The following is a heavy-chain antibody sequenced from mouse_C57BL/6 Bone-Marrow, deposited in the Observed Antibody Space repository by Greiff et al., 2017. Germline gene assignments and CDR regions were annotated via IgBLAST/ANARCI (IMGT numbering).Heavy chain of an antibody. CDR1: GFSFTSYG. V-gene: IGHV2-2*01. D-gene: IGHD3-3*01. CDR2: LWSGGST. J-gene: IGHJ2*01. CDR3: ARGDEVDY. Sequence: QVQLQQSGPGLVQPSQSLSITCTVSGFSFTSYGVHWVRQSPGKGLEWLGVLWSGGSTDYNAAFISRLSISKENSKSKVFFKRNSLQDDDTAIYYCARGDEVDYWGQGTTLTVSS.